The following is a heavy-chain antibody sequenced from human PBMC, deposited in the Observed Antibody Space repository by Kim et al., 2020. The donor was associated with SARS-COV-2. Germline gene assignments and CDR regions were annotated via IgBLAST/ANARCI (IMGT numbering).Heavy chain of an antibody. J-gene: IGHJ4*02. Sequence: GGSLRLSCAASGFTFSTYGMSWVRQAPGKGLEWVADIERDGSEKYYVDSVKGRFTISRDNAKNTLYLQMNSLRVEDTAVYYCARGLSYDTDYWGQGTLVTVSS. CDR3: ARGLSYDTDY. CDR1: GFTFSTYG. D-gene: IGHD3-9*01. V-gene: IGHV3-7*01. CDR2: IERDGSEK.